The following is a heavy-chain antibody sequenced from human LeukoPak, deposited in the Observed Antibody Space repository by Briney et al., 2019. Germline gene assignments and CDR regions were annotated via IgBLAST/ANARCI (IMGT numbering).Heavy chain of an antibody. J-gene: IGHJ4*02. CDR2: IYTSGST. CDR3: ARVVSPYSSSWYWFFDY. V-gene: IGHV4-4*07. CDR1: GGSISSYY. Sequence: SETLSLTCTVSGGSISSYYWSWIRQPAGKGLEWIGRIYTSGSTTYNPSLKSRVTMSVDTSKNQFSLKLSSVTAADTAMYYCARVVSPYSSSWYWFFDYWGQGILVTVSS. D-gene: IGHD6-13*01.